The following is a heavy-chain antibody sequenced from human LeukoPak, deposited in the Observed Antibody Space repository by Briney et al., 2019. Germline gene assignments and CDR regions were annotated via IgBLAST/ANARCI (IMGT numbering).Heavy chain of an antibody. D-gene: IGHD6-19*01. CDR2: ISSSSSYI. J-gene: IGHJ4*02. CDR1: GFTFSSYS. Sequence: PGGSLRLSCAASGFTFSSYSMNWVRQAPGKGLEWVSSISSSSSYIYYADSVKGRFTISRDNAKNSLYPQMNSLRAEDTAVYYCARDRDSSGWYFDYWGQGTLVTVSS. CDR3: ARDRDSSGWYFDY. V-gene: IGHV3-21*01.